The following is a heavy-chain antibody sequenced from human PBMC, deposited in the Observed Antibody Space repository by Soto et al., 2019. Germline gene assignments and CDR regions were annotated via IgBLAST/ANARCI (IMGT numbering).Heavy chain of an antibody. D-gene: IGHD1-26*01. J-gene: IGHJ4*01. Sequence: QVQLQQSGPGLVKPSQTLSLTCAITGDSVSSNSAGWSWVRQSPSRGLEWLGRTYYRSKWYYEYAVSVRGRITINPDTSTKPYSLHLNSVTPEDTAVYFCARGEQYSGRIFDYWGQGTLVTVSS. V-gene: IGHV6-1*01. CDR3: ARGEQYSGRIFDY. CDR2: TYYRSKWYY. CDR1: GDSVSSNSAG.